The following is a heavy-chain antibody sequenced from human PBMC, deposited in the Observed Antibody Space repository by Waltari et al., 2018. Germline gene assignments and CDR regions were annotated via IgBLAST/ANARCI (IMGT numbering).Heavy chain of an antibody. J-gene: IGHJ4*02. Sequence: EAQQVESGGDLVQPGGSLSLSCVVPGCTLSNYWMSWVRQAPGKGLEWVANINKDGTETYYVDSVRGRFTISKDDAKNSVYLQMNSQKVEDTAVYYCIRDYGSPYWGQGTLVTVSS. CDR2: INKDGTET. V-gene: IGHV3-7*03. CDR3: IRDYGSPY. D-gene: IGHD6-19*01. CDR1: GCTLSNYW.